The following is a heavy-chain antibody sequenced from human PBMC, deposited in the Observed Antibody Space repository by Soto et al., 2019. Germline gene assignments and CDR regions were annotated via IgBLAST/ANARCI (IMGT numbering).Heavy chain of an antibody. CDR3: ARGTVDTAMVNNGLDY. D-gene: IGHD5-18*01. CDR1: GGSISSGGYY. CDR2: IYYSGST. V-gene: IGHV4-31*03. Sequence: SETLSLTCTVSGGSISSGGYYWSWIRQHPGKGLEWIGYIYYSGSTYYNPSLKSRVTISVDTSKNQFSLKLSSVTAADTAVYYCARGTVDTAMVNNGLDYWGQGTLVTVSS. J-gene: IGHJ4*02.